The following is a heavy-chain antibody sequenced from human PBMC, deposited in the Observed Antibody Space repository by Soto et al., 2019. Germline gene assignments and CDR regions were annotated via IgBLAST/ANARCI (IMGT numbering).Heavy chain of an antibody. D-gene: IGHD3-9*01. CDR3: AKGNDILTGYYRQ. Sequence: VQLVESGGGLVQPGRSLRLSCAASGFTFDDYAMHWVRQAPGKGLEWVSGISWNSGSIGYADSVKGRFTISRDNAKNSLYLQMNSLRAEDTALYYCAKGNDILTGYYRQWGQGTLVTVSS. J-gene: IGHJ4*02. V-gene: IGHV3-9*01. CDR1: GFTFDDYA. CDR2: ISWNSGSI.